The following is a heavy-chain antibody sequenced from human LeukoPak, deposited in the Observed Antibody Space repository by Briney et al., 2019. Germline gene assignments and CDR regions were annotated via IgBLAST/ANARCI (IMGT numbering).Heavy chain of an antibody. Sequence: ASVKVSCKASGYTFTGYYIHWVRQAPGQGLEWMGWINPNSGGTNYAQKFQGRVTMTRDTSINTAYMELSRLRSDDTAVYFCAICTGGSCSSGFDYWGQGTLVTVSS. J-gene: IGHJ4*02. D-gene: IGHD2-15*01. CDR3: AICTGGSCSSGFDY. V-gene: IGHV1-2*02. CDR1: GYTFTGYY. CDR2: INPNSGGT.